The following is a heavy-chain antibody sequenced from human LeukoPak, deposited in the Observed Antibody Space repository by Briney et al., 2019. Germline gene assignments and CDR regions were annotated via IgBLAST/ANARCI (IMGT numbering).Heavy chain of an antibody. CDR2: INHSAST. V-gene: IGHV4-34*01. D-gene: IGHD3-3*01. Sequence: KASETLSLTCAVYGGSFSGYYWSWIRQPPGKGLEWIGEINHSASTNYNPSLKSRVTISVDTSKNQFTLKLSSVTAADTAVYYCARRKYDFWSGYRPTALGALFDIWGQGTMVTVSS. CDR3: ARRKYDFWSGYRPTALGALFDI. CDR1: GGSFSGYY. J-gene: IGHJ3*02.